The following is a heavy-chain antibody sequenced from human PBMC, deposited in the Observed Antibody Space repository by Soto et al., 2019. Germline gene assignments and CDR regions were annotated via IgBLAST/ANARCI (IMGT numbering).Heavy chain of an antibody. CDR2: ISVDSGNT. CDR3: ARFNGSGTNYYMYV. V-gene: IGHV1-18*01. CDR1: GYIFTSYG. D-gene: IGHD3-10*01. J-gene: IGHJ6*03. Sequence: QVQLVQSGAELKKPGASAKVSCKASGYIFTSYGISWVRQAPGQGLEWMAWISVDSGNTNYAQNFQGRVTMTTDTYARTALMELRSLISLDTALYYCARFNGSGTNYYMYVGGKGTTVIVSS.